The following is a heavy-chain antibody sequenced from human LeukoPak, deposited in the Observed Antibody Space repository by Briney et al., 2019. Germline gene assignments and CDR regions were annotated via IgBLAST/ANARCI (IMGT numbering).Heavy chain of an antibody. Sequence: PSETLSLTCTVSGGPISSGPYYWSWIRQHPGKGLEWIGYIYYSGTTYYNPSLTSRVTMSVDTSKNQFSLKLSSLTAADTAVYYCARGYYYGSGSIHFDYWGQGTLVPVSS. CDR2: IYYSGTT. CDR3: ARGYYYGSGSIHFDY. V-gene: IGHV4-31*03. D-gene: IGHD3-10*01. J-gene: IGHJ4*02. CDR1: GGPISSGPYY.